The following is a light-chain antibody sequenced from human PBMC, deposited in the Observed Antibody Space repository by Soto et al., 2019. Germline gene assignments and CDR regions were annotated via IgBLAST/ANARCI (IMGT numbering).Light chain of an antibody. CDR2: GAS. V-gene: IGKV3-20*01. J-gene: IGKJ1*01. CDR1: QSLSSSY. CDR3: QQYNDWPRT. Sequence: ENVFTHSPGTLSLSPGERATLSCSASQSLSSSYLAWYQQKPGQAPRLLIYGASSRATGIPDRFSGSGSGTDFTLTITSLQSEDFAVYYCQQYNDWPRTFGQGTKV.